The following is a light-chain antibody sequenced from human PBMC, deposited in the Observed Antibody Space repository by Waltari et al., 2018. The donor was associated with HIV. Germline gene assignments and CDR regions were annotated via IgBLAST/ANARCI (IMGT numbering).Light chain of an antibody. CDR3: QQYGTSSS. CDR2: GAS. J-gene: IGKJ4*01. CDR1: QSVSRSY. Sequence: EIVLTQSPGTLSLSPGEGATLSCRASQSVSRSYLAWYQQNPGQAPRLLIYGASSRATGIPDRFSGSGSGTDFTLTISRLEPEDFAVYYCQQYGTSSSFGGGTKVEIK. V-gene: IGKV3-20*01.